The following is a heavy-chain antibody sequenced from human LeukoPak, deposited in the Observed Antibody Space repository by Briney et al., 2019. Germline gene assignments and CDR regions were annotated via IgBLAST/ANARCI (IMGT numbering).Heavy chain of an antibody. CDR3: TRDLRGIVVAGHFDR. J-gene: IGHJ4*02. D-gene: IGHD6-19*01. CDR2: IFSGGNT. CDR1: GFTFSSYN. V-gene: IGHV3-66*01. Sequence: GGSLRLSCAASGFTFSSYNMNWVRQAPGKGLEWVSAIFSGGNTYYADSVKGRFTISRDNAKNTLYLQMRSLRAENTAVYYCTRDLRGIVVAGHFDRWGQGTLVTVSS.